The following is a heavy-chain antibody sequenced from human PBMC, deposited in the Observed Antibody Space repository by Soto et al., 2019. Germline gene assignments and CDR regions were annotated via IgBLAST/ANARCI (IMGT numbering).Heavy chain of an antibody. CDR2: INIDGTIT. J-gene: IGHJ4*02. CDR3: VRLGPGRYPLDF. CDR1: GVSCVRDG. D-gene: IGHD3-3*01. Sequence: HLGGYRGLCCAVSGVSCVRDGMLWVRQVPGQGLAWVSRINIDGTITTYADSVKGRFTISRDDAQNTVYLQMSRVRVEDTAIYYRVRLGPGRYPLDFWGQGT. V-gene: IGHV3-74*01.